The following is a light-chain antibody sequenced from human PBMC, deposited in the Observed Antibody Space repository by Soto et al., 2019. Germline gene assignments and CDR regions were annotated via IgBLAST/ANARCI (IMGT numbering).Light chain of an antibody. CDR2: DVS. V-gene: IGLV2-11*01. CDR1: SSDVGGYTY. CDR3: CSYAGRYTYV. Sequence: QSALTQPRSVSGSPGQSVSISCTGTSSDVGGYTYVSWYQQHPGKAPKVMIYDVSKRPSGVPDRFSGSKSGNTASLTISGLQPEDEADYYCCSYAGRYTYVFGTGTKVTVL. J-gene: IGLJ1*01.